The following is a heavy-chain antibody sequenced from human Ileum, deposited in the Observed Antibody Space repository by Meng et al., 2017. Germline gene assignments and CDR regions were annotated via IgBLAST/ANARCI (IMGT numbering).Heavy chain of an antibody. D-gene: IGHD6-19*01. CDR2: IYPHNGAT. V-gene: IGHV1-2*06. CDR1: GYTFTSYG. Sequence: QVQLVQAGDEVKKPGASVKVSCKASGYTFTSYGISWVRQAPGQGLEWMGRIYPHNGATDYAQTFQGRVTMTGDTSIATAYMELNRLTSDDTAVYYCARGVAENWGQGTLVTVSS. J-gene: IGHJ4*02. CDR3: ARGVAEN.